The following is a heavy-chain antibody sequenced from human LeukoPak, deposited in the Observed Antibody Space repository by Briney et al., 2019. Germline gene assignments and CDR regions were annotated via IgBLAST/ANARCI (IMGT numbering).Heavy chain of an antibody. Sequence: PGGSLRLSCAASGFTVSSNCMSWVRQAPGKGLEWVSVIYSGGSTYYADSVKGRFTISRDNSKNTLYLQMNSLRAADTAVYYCARDKGTSYLSSFDYWGQGTLVTVSS. CDR2: IYSGGST. V-gene: IGHV3-53*05. CDR1: GFTVSSNC. D-gene: IGHD6-6*01. CDR3: ARDKGTSYLSSFDY. J-gene: IGHJ4*02.